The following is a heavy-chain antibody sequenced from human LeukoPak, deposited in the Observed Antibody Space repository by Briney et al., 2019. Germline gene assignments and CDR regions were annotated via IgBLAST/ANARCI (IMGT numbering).Heavy chain of an antibody. D-gene: IGHD3-9*01. J-gene: IGHJ4*02. CDR3: ARLHYDILTGYYNEY. Sequence: SETLSLTCTVSGGSISSSSYYWGWIRQPPGKGLEWIGSIYYSGSTNYNPSLKSRVTISVDTSKNQFSLKLSSVTAADTAVYYCARLHYDILTGYYNEYWGQGTLVTVSS. V-gene: IGHV4-39*01. CDR2: IYYSGST. CDR1: GGSISSSSYY.